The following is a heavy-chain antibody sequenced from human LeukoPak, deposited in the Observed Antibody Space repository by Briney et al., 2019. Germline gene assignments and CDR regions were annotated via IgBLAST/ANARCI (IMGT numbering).Heavy chain of an antibody. Sequence: GGSLRLSCAASGFTFSSYAMSWVRQAPGKGLEWVSAISGSGGSTYYADSVKGRFTIYRDNYKNTLYLQMNSLRAEDTAVYYCPSYSGGYYVRDYWGQGTLVTVSS. CDR2: ISGSGGST. CDR1: GFTFSSYA. CDR3: PSYSGGYYVRDY. V-gene: IGHV3-23*01. J-gene: IGHJ4*02. D-gene: IGHD1-26*01.